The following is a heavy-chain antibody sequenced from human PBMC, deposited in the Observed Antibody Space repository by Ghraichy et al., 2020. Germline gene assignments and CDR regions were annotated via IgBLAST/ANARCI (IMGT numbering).Heavy chain of an antibody. Sequence: SETLSLTCAVSGGSVSGYQCYWIRQPQGTGMEWMGYIFYSGGTNYNPSLKSRVTMSVDTSKYPFALKLSSVTAADTAISYCATRRAGFVYWGQGTLVTVSS. J-gene: IGHJ4*02. CDR2: IFYSGGT. CDR1: GGSVSGYQ. CDR3: ATRRAGFVY. V-gene: IGHV4-59*02. D-gene: IGHD3-10*01.